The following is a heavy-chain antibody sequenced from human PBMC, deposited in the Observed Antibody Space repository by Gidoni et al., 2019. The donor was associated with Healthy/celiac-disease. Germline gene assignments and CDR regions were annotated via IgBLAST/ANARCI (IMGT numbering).Heavy chain of an antibody. V-gene: IGHV3-11*01. D-gene: IGHD3-3*01. J-gene: IGHJ6*02. CDR1: GFTFRDYY. CDR2: ISSSGSTI. CDR3: ARDQELYDFWSGYGGMDV. Sequence: QVQLVESGGGLVKPGGSLRLSCSASGFTFRDYYMSWIRQAPGKGLEWVSYISSSGSTIYYADSVKGRFTISRDNAKNSLYLQMNSLRAEDTAVYYCARDQELYDFWSGYGGMDVWGQGTTVTVSS.